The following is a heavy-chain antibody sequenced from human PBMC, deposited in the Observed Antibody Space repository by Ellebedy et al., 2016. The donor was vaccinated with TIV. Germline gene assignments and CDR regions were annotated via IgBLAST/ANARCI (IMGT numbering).Heavy chain of an antibody. CDR1: GFSLTGSD. J-gene: IGHJ2*01. CDR3: ARGGPGGDNWFFGL. Sequence: GESLKISCAASGFSLTGSDLHWVRRRRGKGLEWVAASGAAGDTYYPDSVWRRITISRESAKNSFYLQMNSLTAGDTAVYDGARGGPGGDNWFFGLWGRGTQVTVSS. D-gene: IGHD3-10*01. V-gene: IGHV3-13*01. CDR2: SGAAGDT.